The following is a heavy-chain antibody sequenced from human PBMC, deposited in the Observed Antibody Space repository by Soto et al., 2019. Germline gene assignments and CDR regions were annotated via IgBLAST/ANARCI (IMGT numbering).Heavy chain of an antibody. CDR1: GFIFSNYP. J-gene: IGHJ4*02. CDR3: ERNAY. CDR2: ILSDGSGE. Sequence: QVQLVESGGGVVQPGRSLRLSCAASGFIFSNYPMHWVRQAPGQGLEWVTFILSDGSGEQSADSVKGRFTISRDNSKNTLFLQMNSLRVEETAVYYCERNAYWVQGTLVTVS. V-gene: IGHV3-30*04.